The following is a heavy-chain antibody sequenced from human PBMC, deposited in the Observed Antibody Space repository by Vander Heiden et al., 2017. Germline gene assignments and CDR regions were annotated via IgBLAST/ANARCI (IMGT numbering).Heavy chain of an antibody. CDR1: GYTFTDYY. CDR2: IDPNSGGT. Sequence: QVQLVQSGAEVKKPGASVKLSCKASGYTFTDYYMHWVRQAPGQGLEWMGWIDPNSGGTNYAQKFQCRVTMTRDTSINTAYMELSRLRSDDTAVYYCARDLSALSSDYWGQGTLVTVSS. CDR3: ARDLSALSSDY. J-gene: IGHJ4*02. V-gene: IGHV1-2*02.